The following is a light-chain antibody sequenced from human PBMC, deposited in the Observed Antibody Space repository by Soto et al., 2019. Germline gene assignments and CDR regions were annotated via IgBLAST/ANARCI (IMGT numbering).Light chain of an antibody. Sequence: LTQPASVSGSPGQSITISCTGTSSDIGGYNYVSWYQQHPGKAPKLMIYDVSNRPSGVSNRFSGSKSGNTASLTISGLQAEDEADYYCNSYTRSNTRVFGTGTKVTVL. V-gene: IGLV2-14*01. CDR1: SSDIGGYNY. J-gene: IGLJ1*01. CDR3: NSYTRSNTRV. CDR2: DVS.